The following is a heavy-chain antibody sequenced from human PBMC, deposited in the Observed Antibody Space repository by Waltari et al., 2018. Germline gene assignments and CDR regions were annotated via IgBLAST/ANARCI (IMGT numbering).Heavy chain of an antibody. CDR2: IDSDGWTK. D-gene: IGHD4-4*01. Sequence: LQLRESGPGLVKPSETLSLTCTDSGGSVSRRRSYWGWIRQSPGKGREWVSRIDSDGWTKIYADSVKGRFTISRDNAKNTVYLQMNSLRAEDMAIYYCARVASNWHFDLWGRGTLVTV. J-gene: IGHJ2*01. CDR1: GGSVSRRRSY. V-gene: IGHV3-74*01. CDR3: ARVASNWHFDL.